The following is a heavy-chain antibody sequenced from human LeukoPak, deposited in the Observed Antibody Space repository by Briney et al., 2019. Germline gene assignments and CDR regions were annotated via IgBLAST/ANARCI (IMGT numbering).Heavy chain of an antibody. CDR2: ISYDGSNK. Sequence: GGPLRLSCAASGFTFSSYAMHWVRQAPGKGLEWVAVISYDGSNKYYADSVKGRFTISRDNSKNTLYLQMNSLRAEDTAVYYCARSYCGGDCFYGMDVWGQGTTVTVSS. CDR3: ARSYCGGDCFYGMDV. J-gene: IGHJ6*02. D-gene: IGHD2-21*01. CDR1: GFTFSSYA. V-gene: IGHV3-30-3*01.